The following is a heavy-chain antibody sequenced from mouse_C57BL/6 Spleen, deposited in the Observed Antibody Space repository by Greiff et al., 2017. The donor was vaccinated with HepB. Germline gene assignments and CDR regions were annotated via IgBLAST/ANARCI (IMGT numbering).Heavy chain of an antibody. V-gene: IGHV1-39*01. Sequence: EVQLQQSGPELVKPGASVKISCKASGYSLTDYNMNWVKQSNGKSLEWIGVINPNYGTTSYNQKFKGKATLTVDQSSSTAYMQLNSLTSEDSAVYYGARRIYYGNYGYYAMDYWGQGTSVTVSS. CDR1: GYSLTDYN. CDR2: INPNYGTT. J-gene: IGHJ4*01. CDR3: ARRIYYGNYGYYAMDY. D-gene: IGHD2-1*01.